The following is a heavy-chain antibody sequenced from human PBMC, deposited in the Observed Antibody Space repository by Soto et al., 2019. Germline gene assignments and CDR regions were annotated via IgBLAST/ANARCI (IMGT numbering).Heavy chain of an antibody. CDR2: IYYSGST. CDR3: ARHPGVYAFDI. V-gene: IGHV4-61*01. D-gene: IGHD2-8*01. J-gene: IGHJ3*02. CDR1: GGSVSSGSYY. Sequence: LSLTCTVSGGSVSSGSYYWSWIRQPPGKGLKWIGYIYYSGSTNYNPSLKSRVTISVDTSKNQFSLKLSSVTAADTAVYYCARHPGVYAFDIWGQGTMVTVSS.